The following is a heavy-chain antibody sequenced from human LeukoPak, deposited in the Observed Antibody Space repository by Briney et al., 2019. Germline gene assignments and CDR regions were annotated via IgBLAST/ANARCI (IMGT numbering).Heavy chain of an antibody. D-gene: IGHD5-18*01. Sequence: SETLSLTCTVSGGSISSGGYYWSWIRQHPGKGLEWIGYTYYSGSTYYNPSLKSRVTISVDTSKNQFSLKLSSVTAADTAVYYCARVGTAMAVPFDYWGQGTLVTVSS. CDR3: ARVGTAMAVPFDY. V-gene: IGHV4-31*03. CDR2: TYYSGST. CDR1: GGSISSGGYY. J-gene: IGHJ4*02.